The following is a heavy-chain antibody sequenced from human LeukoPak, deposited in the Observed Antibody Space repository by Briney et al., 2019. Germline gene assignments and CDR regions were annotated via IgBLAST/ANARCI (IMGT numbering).Heavy chain of an antibody. D-gene: IGHD3-10*01. V-gene: IGHV3-21*01. J-gene: IGHJ4*02. CDR1: GFTFSSYS. CDR3: AQGRSRGIFDY. Sequence: GGSLRLSCAASGFTFSSYSMNWVRQAPGKGLEWVSSISSSSSYIYYADSVKGRFTISRDNGKNSLYLQMNSLRAEDTAVYYCAQGRSRGIFDYWGQGTLVTVSS. CDR2: ISSSSSYI.